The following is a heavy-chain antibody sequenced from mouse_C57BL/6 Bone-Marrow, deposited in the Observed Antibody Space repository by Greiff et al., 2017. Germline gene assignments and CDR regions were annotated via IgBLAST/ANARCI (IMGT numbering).Heavy chain of an antibody. CDR1: GYTFTGYW. Sequence: QVQLQESGAELMKPGASVKLSCKATGYTFTGYWIEWVKQRPGHGLEWIGEILPGSGSTNSNEKFKGKATFTADTSSNTAYMQLSSLTTEDSAIYYCARFHNYYSNPAWFAYWGQGTLVTVSA. D-gene: IGHD2-5*01. CDR3: ARFHNYYSNPAWFAY. J-gene: IGHJ3*01. CDR2: ILPGSGST. V-gene: IGHV1-9*01.